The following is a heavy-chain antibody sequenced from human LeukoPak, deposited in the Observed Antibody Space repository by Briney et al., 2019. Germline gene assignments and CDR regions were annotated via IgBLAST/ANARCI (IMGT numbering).Heavy chain of an antibody. V-gene: IGHV3-48*03. CDR2: ISSSGNTI. CDR3: AREGLGFDY. J-gene: IGHJ4*02. Sequence: GGSLRLSCAASEFTFSEYEMNWVRQAPRKGLEWVSYISSSGNTIYYADSVKGRFTISRDNAKNSLYLQMNSLRVEDTAAYCAREGLGFDYWGQGTLVTVSS. D-gene: IGHD2-15*01. CDR1: EFTFSEYE.